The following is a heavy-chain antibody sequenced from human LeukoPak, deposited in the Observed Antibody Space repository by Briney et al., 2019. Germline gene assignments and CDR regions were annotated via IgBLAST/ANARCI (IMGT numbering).Heavy chain of an antibody. CDR1: GGTFISYA. CDR2: IISIFGTA. V-gene: IGHV1-69*13. D-gene: IGHD6-6*01. Sequence: GASVKVSCKASGGTFISYAISWVRQAPGQGLEWMGGIISIFGTANYAQKFQGRVTITADESTSTAYMELSSLRSEDTAVYYCARDSAGYSSSSLYFDYWGQGTLVTVSP. CDR3: ARDSAGYSSSSLYFDY. J-gene: IGHJ4*02.